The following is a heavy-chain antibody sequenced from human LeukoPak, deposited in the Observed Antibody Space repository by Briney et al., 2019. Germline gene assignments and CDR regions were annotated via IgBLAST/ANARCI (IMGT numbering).Heavy chain of an antibody. CDR3: ARVSGSGWPYYFDY. D-gene: IGHD6-19*01. V-gene: IGHV1-8*01. CDR1: GYTFTSYD. CDR2: MNPNSGNT. Sequence: VASVKVSCKASGYTFTSYDINWVRQATGQGLEWMGWMNPNSGNTGYAQKFQGRVTMTRNTSIGTAYMELSSLRSEDTAVYYCARVSGSGWPYYFDYWGQGTLVTVSS. J-gene: IGHJ4*02.